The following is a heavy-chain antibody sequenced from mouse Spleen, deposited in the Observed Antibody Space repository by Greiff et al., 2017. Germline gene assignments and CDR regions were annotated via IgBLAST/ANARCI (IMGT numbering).Heavy chain of an antibody. CDR3: AREDGNLFAY. CDR1: GYTFTSYW. V-gene: IGHV1-50*01. J-gene: IGHJ3*01. CDR2: IDPSDSYT. Sequence: VQLQQPGAELVKPGASVKLSCKASGYTFTSYWMQWVKQRPGQGLEWIGEIDPSDSYTNYNQKFKGKATLTVDTSSSTAYMQLSSLTSEDSAVYYCAREDGNLFAYWGQGTLVTVSA. D-gene: IGHD2-1*01.